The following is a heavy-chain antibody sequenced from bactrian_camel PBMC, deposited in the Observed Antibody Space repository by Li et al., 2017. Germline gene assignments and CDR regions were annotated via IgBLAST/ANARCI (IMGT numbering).Heavy chain of an antibody. V-gene: IGHV3S53*01. J-gene: IGHJ4*01. D-gene: IGHD1*01. CDR2: IDGAERT. CDR1: GYPFSTHC. CDR3: AAAQSWRPETPCYGRADMRY. Sequence: HVQLVESGGGSVQAGGSLRLSCVGSGYPFSTHCMGWFRQAPGKEREEVAYIDGAERTEYADSVKGRFTISRDNAKNRLFLQMNSLKSEDTAMYYCAAAQSWRPETPCYGRADMRYWGQGTQVTVS.